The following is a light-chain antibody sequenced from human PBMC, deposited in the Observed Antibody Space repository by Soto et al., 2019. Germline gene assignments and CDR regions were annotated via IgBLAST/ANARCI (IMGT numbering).Light chain of an antibody. J-gene: IGKJ3*01. V-gene: IGKV1-5*03. Sequence: DIQMTQSPSTLSASVGDRVTITCRASQSISNWLAWYQQKPGKAPKLLIYKASTLESGVPSRFSGSGSGTEFTLTISSLQPDDFATYYCQNYNSYSRTFGPGTKV. CDR3: QNYNSYSRT. CDR1: QSISNW. CDR2: KAS.